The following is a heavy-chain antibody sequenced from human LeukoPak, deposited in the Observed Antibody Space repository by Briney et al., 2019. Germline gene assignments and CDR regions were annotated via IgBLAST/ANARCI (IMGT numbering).Heavy chain of an antibody. J-gene: IGHJ4*02. CDR2: IYYSGST. CDR1: GGSISSSSYY. Sequence: SETLSLTCTVSGGSISSSSYYWGWIRRPPGKRLEWIGHIYYSGSTNYNPSLKSRVTISVDTSKNQFSLKLSSVTAADTAVYYCASRSSIWSGYQDTLYYFDSWGQGTLVTVSS. D-gene: IGHD3-3*01. V-gene: IGHV4-61*05. CDR3: ASRSSIWSGYQDTLYYFDS.